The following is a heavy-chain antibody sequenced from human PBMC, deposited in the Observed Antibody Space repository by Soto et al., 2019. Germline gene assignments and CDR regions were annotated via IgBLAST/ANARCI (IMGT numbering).Heavy chain of an antibody. V-gene: IGHV3-48*02. J-gene: IGHJ6*02. CDR2: ISSSSDII. Sequence: EVQLVESGGRLVQPGGSLRLSCVASGFTFSTYSMNWVRQAPGKGLEWISYISSSSDIIYYADSVKGRFTISRDNAKNSLSLQMNSLRDDDTAVYYCARPYSNRWSIFYGLDVWGQGTTVTVSS. D-gene: IGHD6-13*01. CDR1: GFTFSTYS. CDR3: ARPYSNRWSIFYGLDV.